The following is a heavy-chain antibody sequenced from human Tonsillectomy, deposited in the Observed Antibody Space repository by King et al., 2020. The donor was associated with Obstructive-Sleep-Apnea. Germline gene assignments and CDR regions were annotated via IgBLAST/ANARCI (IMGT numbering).Heavy chain of an antibody. CDR3: AKVSYSGRSLYFDY. V-gene: IGHV3-23*04. Sequence: VQLVESGGGLVQPGGSLRLSCAASGFTFSSYAMRWVRQAPGKGLEWGSAISGSGGSTSYADSVKGRFTISRDNSKNTLYLQMNSLRAEDTAVYYCAKVSYSGRSLYFDYWGQGTLVTVSS. D-gene: IGHD1-26*01. CDR2: ISGSGGST. CDR1: GFTFSSYA. J-gene: IGHJ4*02.